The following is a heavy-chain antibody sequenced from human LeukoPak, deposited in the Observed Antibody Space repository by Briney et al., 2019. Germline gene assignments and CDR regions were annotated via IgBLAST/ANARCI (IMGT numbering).Heavy chain of an antibody. D-gene: IGHD1-26*01. V-gene: IGHV3-66*01. J-gene: IGHJ6*03. CDR2: IYSGGST. CDR1: EFSVGSNY. CDR3: ARDPLGGPYYYYYMDV. Sequence: GGSLRLSCAASEFSVGSNYMTWVRQAPGKGLEWVSLIYSGGSTYYADSVKGRFTISRDNSKNTLYLQMNSLRAEDTAVYYCARDPLGGPYYYYYMDVWGKGTTVTVSS.